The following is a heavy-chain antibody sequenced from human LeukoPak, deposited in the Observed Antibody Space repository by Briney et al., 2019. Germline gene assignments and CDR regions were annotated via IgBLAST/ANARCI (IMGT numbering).Heavy chain of an antibody. CDR1: GFTFSSYW. J-gene: IGHJ4*02. Sequence: GGSLRLSCSPSGFTFSSYWMHWVRPAPGKGLVWVSRINIEERSTSYADSVKGRFSISRDNAKNTLYLQMSSLRAEDTAVYYCARDQYYVWGSYRYSRPFDYWGQGTPVTVSS. D-gene: IGHD3-16*02. V-gene: IGHV3-74*01. CDR2: INIEERST. CDR3: ARDQYYVWGSYRYSRPFDY.